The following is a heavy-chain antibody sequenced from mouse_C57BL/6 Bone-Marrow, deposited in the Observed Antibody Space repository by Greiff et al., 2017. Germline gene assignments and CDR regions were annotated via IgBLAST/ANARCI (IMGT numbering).Heavy chain of an antibody. Sequence: EVQLVESGGGLVQPKGSLKLSCAASGFTFNTYAMHWVRQAPGKGLEWVARIRSKSSNYATYYADSVKDRFTISRDDSQSMLYLQMNNLKTEDTAMYYCVREGITTVVATSYFDYWGQGTTLTVSS. V-gene: IGHV10-3*01. CDR1: GFTFNTYA. D-gene: IGHD1-1*01. CDR3: VREGITTVVATSYFDY. CDR2: IRSKSSNYAT. J-gene: IGHJ2*01.